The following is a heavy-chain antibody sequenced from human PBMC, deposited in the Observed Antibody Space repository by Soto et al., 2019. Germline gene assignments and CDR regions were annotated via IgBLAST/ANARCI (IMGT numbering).Heavy chain of an antibody. CDR3: ARLGVVAVAELYYIDY. CDR2: IYYSGST. J-gene: IGHJ4*02. D-gene: IGHD6-19*01. CDR1: GRSISSSSYY. Sequence: PSETLSLTCTVSGRSISSSSYYRGWIRQPPGKGLEWIGSIYYSGSTYYNPSLKSRVTISVDTSKNQFSLKLSSVTAADTAVYYCARLGVVAVAELYYIDYWGQGALVRVSS. V-gene: IGHV4-39*01.